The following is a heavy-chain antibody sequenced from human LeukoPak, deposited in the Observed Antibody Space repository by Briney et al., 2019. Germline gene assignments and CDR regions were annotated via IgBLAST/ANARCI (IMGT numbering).Heavy chain of an antibody. CDR3: AKIAIVVVTATGGDY. CDR1: GFTVSSNY. V-gene: IGHV3-23*01. D-gene: IGHD2-21*02. CDR2: ISGSGGST. Sequence: GGSLRLSCAASGFTVSSNYMSWVRQAPGKGLEWVSAISGSGGSTYYADSVKGRFTISRDNSKNTLYLQMNSLRAEDTAVYYCAKIAIVVVTATGGDYWGQGTLVTVSS. J-gene: IGHJ4*02.